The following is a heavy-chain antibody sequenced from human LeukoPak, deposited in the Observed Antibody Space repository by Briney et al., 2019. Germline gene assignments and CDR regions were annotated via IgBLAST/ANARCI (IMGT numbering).Heavy chain of an antibody. CDR2: INHSGST. CDR1: GGSFSGYY. J-gene: IGHJ5*02. Sequence: PSETLSLTCAVYGGSFSGYYWSWIRQPPGKGLEWIGEINHSGSTNYNPSLKSRVTISVDTSKNQSSLKLSSVTAADTAVYYCARQGWYQETRWFDPWGQGTLVTVSS. D-gene: IGHD6-19*01. CDR3: ARQGWYQETRWFDP. V-gene: IGHV4-34*01.